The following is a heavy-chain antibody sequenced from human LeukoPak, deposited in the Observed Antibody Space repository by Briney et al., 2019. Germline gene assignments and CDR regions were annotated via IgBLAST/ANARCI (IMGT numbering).Heavy chain of an antibody. V-gene: IGHV3-30*18. CDR1: GFTFSSYG. CDR2: ISYDGSNK. J-gene: IGHJ4*02. Sequence: GRSLRLSCAASGFTFSSYGMHWVRQAPGKGLEWVAVISYDGSNKYYADSVKGRFTISRDNSKNTLYLQMNSLRAEDTAVYYCAKVPSVVTMVRGDNFDHWGQGTLVTVSP. D-gene: IGHD3-10*01. CDR3: AKVPSVVTMVRGDNFDH.